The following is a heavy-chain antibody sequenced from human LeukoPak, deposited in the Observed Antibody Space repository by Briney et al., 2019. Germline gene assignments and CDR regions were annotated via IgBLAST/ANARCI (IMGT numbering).Heavy chain of an antibody. V-gene: IGHV4-34*01. CDR3: ARLAKRYFDWHDY. J-gene: IGHJ4*02. CDR1: GGSFSGYY. CDR2: INHSGST. D-gene: IGHD3-9*01. Sequence: SETLSLTCAVYGGSFSGYYWSWIRQPPGKGLEWIGEINHSGSTYYNPSLKSRVTISVDTSKNQFSLKLSSVTAADTAVYYCARLAKRYFDWHDYWGQGTLVTVSS.